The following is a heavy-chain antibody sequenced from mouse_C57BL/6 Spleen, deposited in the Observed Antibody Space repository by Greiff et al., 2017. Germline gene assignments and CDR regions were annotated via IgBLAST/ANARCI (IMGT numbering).Heavy chain of an antibody. CDR3: TTDGYYVDAY. J-gene: IGHJ3*01. V-gene: IGHV1-15*01. Sequence: QVQLQQSGAELVRPGASVTLSCKASGYTFTDYEMHWVKQTPVPGLEWIGAIDPEPGGTAYNQKFKGKAILTADKSSSTAYMKLRSLTSDYSAVYYCTTDGYYVDAYWGQGTLVTVSA. CDR2: IDPEPGGT. CDR1: GYTFTDYE. D-gene: IGHD2-3*01.